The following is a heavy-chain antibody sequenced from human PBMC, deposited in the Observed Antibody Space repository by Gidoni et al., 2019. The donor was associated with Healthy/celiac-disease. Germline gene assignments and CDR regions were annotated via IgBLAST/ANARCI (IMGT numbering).Heavy chain of an antibody. CDR3: AKDPPHEYDYGDYGSLGFDY. V-gene: IGHV3-30*18. D-gene: IGHD4-17*01. CDR1: GFTFSSYG. Sequence: QVQLVESGGGVVQPGRSLRLSCAASGFTFSSYGMHWVRQAPGKGLEWVAVISYDGSNKYYADSVKGRFTISRDNSKNTLYLQMNSLRAEDTSVYYCAKDPPHEYDYGDYGSLGFDYWGQGTLVTVSS. J-gene: IGHJ4*02. CDR2: ISYDGSNK.